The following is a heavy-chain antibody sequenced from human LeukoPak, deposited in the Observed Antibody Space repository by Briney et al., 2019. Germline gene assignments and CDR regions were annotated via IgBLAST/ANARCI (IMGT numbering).Heavy chain of an antibody. Sequence: ASVKVSCKTSGYTFTDYYLHWVRQAPGQGLEWMGWINPNSGRTSSAQKFQGRVTMTRDTTIATVYMEVTWLTSDDTAIYYCARADRLHGGPYLIGPWGQGTLVTVSS. CDR1: GYTFTDYY. V-gene: IGHV1-2*02. CDR2: INPNSGRT. J-gene: IGHJ5*02. CDR3: ARADRLHGGPYLIGP. D-gene: IGHD2-21*01.